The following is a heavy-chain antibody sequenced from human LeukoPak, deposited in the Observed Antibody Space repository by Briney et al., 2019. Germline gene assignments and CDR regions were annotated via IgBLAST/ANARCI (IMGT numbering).Heavy chain of an antibody. D-gene: IGHD1-7*01. CDR1: GGSISSSGYY. J-gene: IGHJ4*01. CDR2: IYYGGSP. Sequence: SETLSLTCTVSGGSISSSGYYWGWIRQPPGMELEWLGTIYYGGSPYYYPSLKSRVTIYVDTSKNQFSLKMPSVTAADTAVYYCARPRHNWNYYFDYWGHGILVAVSS. V-gene: IGHV4-39*01. CDR3: ARPRHNWNYYFDY.